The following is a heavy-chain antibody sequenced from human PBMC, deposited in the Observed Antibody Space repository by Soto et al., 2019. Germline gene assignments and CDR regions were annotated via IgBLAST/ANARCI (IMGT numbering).Heavy chain of an antibody. J-gene: IGHJ4*02. D-gene: IGHD6-6*01. CDR2: IYWNDDK. CDR3: PPRLHSSSPTAHFDY. CDR1: GFSLSTSGVG. Sequence: SGPTLVNPTQTLTLTRTFSGFSLSTSGVGVGWIRQPPGKALEWLALIYWNDDKRYSPSLKSRLTITKDTSKNQVVLTMTNMDPVDTATYYCPPRLHSSSPTAHFDYWGQGTLVTVSS. V-gene: IGHV2-5*01.